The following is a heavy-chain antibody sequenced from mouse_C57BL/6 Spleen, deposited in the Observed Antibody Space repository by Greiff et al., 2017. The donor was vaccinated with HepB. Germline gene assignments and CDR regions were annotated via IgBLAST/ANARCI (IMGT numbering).Heavy chain of an antibody. V-gene: IGHV5-17*01. CDR2: ISSGSSTI. J-gene: IGHJ3*01. Sequence: EVKLMESGGGLVKPGGSLKLSCAASGFTFSDYGMHWVRQAPEKGLEWVAYISSGSSTIYYADTVKGRFTISRDNAKNTLFLQMTSLRSEDTAMYYCARGGYPAWFAYWGQGTLVTVSA. CDR1: GFTFSDYG. D-gene: IGHD2-2*01. CDR3: ARGGYPAWFAY.